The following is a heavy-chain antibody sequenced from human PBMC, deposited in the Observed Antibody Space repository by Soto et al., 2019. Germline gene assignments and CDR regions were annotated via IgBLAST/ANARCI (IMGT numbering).Heavy chain of an antibody. CDR3: AKDRPLAP. J-gene: IGHJ5*02. Sequence: GSLRLSCAASGFTFSSYGMHWVRQAPGKGLEWVAVISYDGSNKYYADSVKGRFTISRDNSKNTLYLQMNSLRAEDTAVYYCAKDRPLAPWGQGTLVTVSS. CDR2: ISYDGSNK. D-gene: IGHD6-6*01. CDR1: GFTFSSYG. V-gene: IGHV3-30*18.